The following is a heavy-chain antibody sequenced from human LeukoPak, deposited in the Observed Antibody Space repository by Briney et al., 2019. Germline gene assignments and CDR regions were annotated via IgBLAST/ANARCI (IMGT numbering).Heavy chain of an antibody. D-gene: IGHD2-2*01. J-gene: IGHJ5*02. V-gene: IGHV1-18*01. CDR3: ARDGGYCSSTSCYLEGFDP. CDR2: ISAYNGNT. Sequence: ASVKVSCRASGYTFTSYGISWVRQAPGQGLEWMGWISAYNGNTNYAQKLQGRVTMTTDTSTSTAYMELRSLRSDDTAVYYCARDGGYCSSTSCYLEGFDPWGQGTLVTVSS. CDR1: GYTFTSYG.